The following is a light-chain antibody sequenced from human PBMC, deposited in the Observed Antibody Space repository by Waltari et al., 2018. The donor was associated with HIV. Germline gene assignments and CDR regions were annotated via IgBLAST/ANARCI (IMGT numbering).Light chain of an antibody. V-gene: IGKV1-5*03. CDR3: QQYKDFPIT. CDR2: KAS. CDR1: QTSSRW. Sequence: DIQMTQSPSTLSASVGDRVTITCRASQTSSRWLVWYQQKPGKAPKLLIYKASTLESGVPSRFSGSGSGTAFSLTISSLQPDDSATYYCQQYKDFPITFGGGTKVEIK. J-gene: IGKJ4*01.